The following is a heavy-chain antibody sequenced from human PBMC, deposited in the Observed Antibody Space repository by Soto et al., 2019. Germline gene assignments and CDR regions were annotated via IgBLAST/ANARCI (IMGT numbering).Heavy chain of an antibody. V-gene: IGHV3-30-3*01. CDR1: GFTFSSFN. Sequence: QVQLVESGGGVVQPGRSLRLSCAASGFTFSSFNRHWVRQAPGKGLEWVALISYEVTNTHYADSMKGRFTISRDNSKSTLYLQMDSLRAEDTAVYYCARTTAVAGTPEFDYWGQGTLVTVSS. D-gene: IGHD6-19*01. J-gene: IGHJ4*02. CDR2: ISYEVTNT. CDR3: ARTTAVAGTPEFDY.